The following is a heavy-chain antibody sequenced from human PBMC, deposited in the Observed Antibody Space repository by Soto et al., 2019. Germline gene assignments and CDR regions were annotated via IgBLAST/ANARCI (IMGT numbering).Heavy chain of an antibody. CDR3: ARDAIHPSYCGGDCYSDYYYYGMDV. Sequence: EVQLVESGGGLVQPGGSLRLSCAASGFTFSSYSMNWVRQAPGKGLGGVSYISSSSSTIYYADSVKGRFTISRDNAKNSLYLQMNSLRDDDTAVYYCARDAIHPSYCGGDCYSDYYYYGMDVWGQGPTVTVSS. V-gene: IGHV3-48*02. CDR1: GFTFSSYS. CDR2: ISSSSSTI. D-gene: IGHD2-21*02. J-gene: IGHJ6*02.